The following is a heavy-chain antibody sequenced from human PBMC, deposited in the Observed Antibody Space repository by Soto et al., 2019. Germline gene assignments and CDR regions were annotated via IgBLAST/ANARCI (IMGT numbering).Heavy chain of an antibody. D-gene: IGHD3-22*01. J-gene: IGHJ4*02. CDR3: ASSTYYDSSGPEFDS. CDR2: ISSSGSIK. CDR1: GFIFNTNS. Sequence: LRLSCAASGFIFNTNSMNWVRQVPGRGLQWLSSISSSGSIKSYGDSVKGRFTISRDNAKNSLFLQMNSLRAEDTAVYYCASSTYYDSSGPEFDSWGQGTLVTVS. V-gene: IGHV3-21*01.